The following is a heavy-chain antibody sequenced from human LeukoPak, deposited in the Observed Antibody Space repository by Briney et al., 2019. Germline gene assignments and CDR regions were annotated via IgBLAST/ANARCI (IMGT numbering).Heavy chain of an antibody. J-gene: IGHJ4*02. V-gene: IGHV4-4*07. CDR1: GGSISSYY. D-gene: IGHD3-16*02. CDR2: IYTSGST. CDR3: ARGGVGGVIVPFDY. Sequence: SETLSLTCTVSGGSISSYYWSWIRQPAGKGLEWIGRIYTSGSTNYNPSLKSRVTMSVDTSKNQFSLKLSSVTAADTAVYYCARGGVGGVIVPFDYWGQGTLVTVSS.